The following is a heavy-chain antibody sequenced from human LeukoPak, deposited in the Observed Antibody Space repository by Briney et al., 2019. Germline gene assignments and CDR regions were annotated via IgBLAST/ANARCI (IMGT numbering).Heavy chain of an antibody. D-gene: IGHD6-13*01. Sequence: GASVKVSCKASGYTFTSYGISWVRQAPGQGLEWMGWISAYNGNTNYAQKLQGRVTMTTDTSTSTAYMELRGLRSDDTAVYYCARDTFAIAAATYFQHWGQGTLVTVSS. J-gene: IGHJ1*01. V-gene: IGHV1-18*01. CDR3: ARDTFAIAAATYFQH. CDR2: ISAYNGNT. CDR1: GYTFTSYG.